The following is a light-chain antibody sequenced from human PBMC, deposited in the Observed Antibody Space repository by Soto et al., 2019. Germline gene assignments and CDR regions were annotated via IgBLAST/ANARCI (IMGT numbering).Light chain of an antibody. Sequence: QSVLTQPASVSGSPGQSITISCTGTSSDVGSSNLVSWYQQHPGKAPKLMIYEGSKRPSGISNRFSGSKSGNTASLTISGLQAEDEADYYCCSYAGGTTLVFGGGTKLTVL. CDR3: CSYAGGTTLV. CDR2: EGS. V-gene: IGLV2-23*01. J-gene: IGLJ2*01. CDR1: SSDVGSSNL.